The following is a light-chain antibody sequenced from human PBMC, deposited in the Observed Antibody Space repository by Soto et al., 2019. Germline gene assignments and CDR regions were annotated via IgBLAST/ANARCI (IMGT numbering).Light chain of an antibody. Sequence: DIQMTQSPSSVSASMGDTVTITCRASQNINSYLAWYQQKPGKAPKLLIYAASCVQSGVPSRFSGGGSVTDFTLTISSLQPEDFANYHCQQANSFPITFGQGTRLEIK. J-gene: IGKJ5*01. CDR2: AAS. CDR1: QNINSY. CDR3: QQANSFPIT. V-gene: IGKV1D-12*01.